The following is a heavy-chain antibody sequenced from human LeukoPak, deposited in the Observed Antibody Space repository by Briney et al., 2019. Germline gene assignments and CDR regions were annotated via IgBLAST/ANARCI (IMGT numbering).Heavy chain of an antibody. J-gene: IGHJ4*02. D-gene: IGHD3-10*01. CDR1: GGSISSSNW. CDR3: ARVGSGIQSYFDY. Sequence: PSETLSLTCAVSGGSISSSNWWSWVRQPPGKGLEWIGEIYHSGSTNYNPSLKSRVTISVDKSKNQFSLKLSSVTAADTAVYYCARVGSGIQSYFDYWGQGTLVTVSS. CDR2: IYHSGST. V-gene: IGHV4-4*02.